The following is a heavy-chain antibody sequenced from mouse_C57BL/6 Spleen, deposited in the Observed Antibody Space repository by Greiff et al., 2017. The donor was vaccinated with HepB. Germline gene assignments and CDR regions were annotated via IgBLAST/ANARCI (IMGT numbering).Heavy chain of an antibody. CDR2: IDPSDSYT. CDR1: GYTFTSYW. Sequence: QVQLQQPGAELVRPGTSVKLSCKASGYTFTSYWMHWVKQRPGQGLEWIGVIDPSDSYTNYNQKFKGKATLTVDTSSSTAYMQLSSLTSEDSAVYYCARSDGLFITTVVAPYFDYWGQGTTLTVSS. CDR3: ARSDGLFITTVVAPYFDY. V-gene: IGHV1-59*01. J-gene: IGHJ2*01. D-gene: IGHD1-1*01.